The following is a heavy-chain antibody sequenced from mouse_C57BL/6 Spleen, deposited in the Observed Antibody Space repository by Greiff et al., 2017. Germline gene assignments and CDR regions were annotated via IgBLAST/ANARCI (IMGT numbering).Heavy chain of an antibody. CDR1: GFSLTSYG. V-gene: IGHV2-2*01. CDR2: IWSGGST. D-gene: IGHD1-1*01. Sequence: VQRVESGPGLVQPSQSLSITCTVSGFSLTSYGVHWVRQSPGKGLEWLGVIWSGGSTDYNAAFISRLSISKDNSKSQVFFKMNSLQADDTAIYYCARYYGSSPGYFDVWGTGTTVTVSS. J-gene: IGHJ1*03. CDR3: ARYYGSSPGYFDV.